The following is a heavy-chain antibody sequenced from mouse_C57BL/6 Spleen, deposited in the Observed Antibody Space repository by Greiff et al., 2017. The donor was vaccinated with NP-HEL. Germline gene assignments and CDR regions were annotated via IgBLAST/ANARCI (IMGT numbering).Heavy chain of an antibody. CDR1: GYSITSGYY. CDR2: ISYDGSN. D-gene: IGHD1-1*01. Sequence: EVQLQQSGPGLVKPSQSLSLTCSVTGYSITSGYYWNWIRQFPGNKLEWMGYISYDGSNNYNPSLKNRISITRDTSKNQFFLKLNSVTTEDTATYYCARDYYGSSPDWGQGTTLTVSS. V-gene: IGHV3-6*01. J-gene: IGHJ2*01. CDR3: ARDYYGSSPD.